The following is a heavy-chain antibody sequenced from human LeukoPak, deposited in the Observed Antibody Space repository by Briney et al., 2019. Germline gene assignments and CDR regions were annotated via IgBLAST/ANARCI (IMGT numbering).Heavy chain of an antibody. J-gene: IGHJ5*02. Sequence: PGGSLRLSCAASVFPFSSYAMSWVRQAPGKGLEWVGAIIGSGGTTYYADSVKGRFTISRDNSNSSPYRQMNRRRAEDAAAYYYSKNGGPYVWASPLYNWFDPWGQGTLVTVSS. V-gene: IGHV3-23*01. CDR1: VFPFSSYA. CDR3: SKNGGPYVWASPLYNWFDP. CDR2: IIGSGGTT. D-gene: IGHD3-16*01.